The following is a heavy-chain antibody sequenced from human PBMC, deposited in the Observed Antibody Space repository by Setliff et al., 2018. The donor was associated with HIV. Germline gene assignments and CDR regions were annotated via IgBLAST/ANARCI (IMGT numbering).Heavy chain of an antibody. CDR3: VKVPLFVVVPAALGGMDV. V-gene: IGHV3-23*01. CDR2: LSATGVTT. D-gene: IGHD2-2*01. J-gene: IGHJ6*02. Sequence: GGSLRLSCVASGFSFSTYSMSWVRQGPGKGLEWVSGLSATGVTTHYADSVKGRSTISRDNSKDTLYLQLNSLRAEDTAVYYCVKVPLFVVVPAALGGMDVWGQGTTVTVSS. CDR1: GFSFSTYS.